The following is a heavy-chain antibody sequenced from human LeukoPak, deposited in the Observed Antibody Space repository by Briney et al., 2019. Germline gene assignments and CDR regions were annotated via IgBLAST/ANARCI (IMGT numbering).Heavy chain of an antibody. J-gene: IGHJ4*02. V-gene: IGHV3-53*01. CDR2: LYSDGNT. Sequence: GGSLRLSCAASGFIFSDYWMTWVRQAPGKGLEWVSVLYSDGNTKYADSVQGRFTISRGNSKNTLYLEMNSLSPDDTAVYYCARGVEPLAANTLAYWGQGTLVTVSS. CDR1: GFIFSDYW. CDR3: ARGVEPLAANTLAY. D-gene: IGHD1-14*01.